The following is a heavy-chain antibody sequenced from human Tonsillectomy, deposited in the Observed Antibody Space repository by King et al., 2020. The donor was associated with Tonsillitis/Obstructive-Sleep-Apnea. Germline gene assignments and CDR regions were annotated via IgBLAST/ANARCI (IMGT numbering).Heavy chain of an antibody. CDR2: INHSGST. CDR3: ARGPLLYGDDDAFDI. J-gene: IGHJ3*02. D-gene: IGHD3-3*01. Sequence: VQLQQWGAGLLKPSETLSLTCAVYGGSFSGYYWSWIRQPPGKGLEWIGEINHSGSTNYNPSLKSRVTISVDTSKKQFSLKLSSVTAADTAVYYCARGPLLYGDDDAFDIWGQGTMVTVSS. V-gene: IGHV4-34*01. CDR1: GGSFSGYY.